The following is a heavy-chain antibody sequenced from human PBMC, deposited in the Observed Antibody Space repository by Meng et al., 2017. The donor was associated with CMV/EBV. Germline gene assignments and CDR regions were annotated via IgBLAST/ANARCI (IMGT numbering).Heavy chain of an antibody. Sequence: GSLRLSCTVPGGSISSYYWSWIRQPPGKGLEWIGYIYYSGSTNYNPSLKSRVTISVDTSKNQFSLKLSSVTAADTAVYYCARGGDGYCSGGSCYSSYYYGMDVWGQGTTVTVSS. CDR2: IYYSGST. V-gene: IGHV4-59*01. J-gene: IGHJ6*02. CDR1: GGSISSYY. D-gene: IGHD2-15*01. CDR3: ARGGDGYCSGGSCYSSYYYGMDV.